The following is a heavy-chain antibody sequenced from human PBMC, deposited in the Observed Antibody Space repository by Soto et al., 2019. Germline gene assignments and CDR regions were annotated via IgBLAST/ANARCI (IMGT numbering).Heavy chain of an antibody. J-gene: IGHJ4*02. CDR3: ARGGVDVVATSSFGY. D-gene: IGHD5-12*01. CDR1: GPTYSSSA. Sequence: PVRVSCKASGPTYSSSAIRWVRQASGQGPEWMGGINPILGTPDYAPKFQGRVTITADESTSTVYMDLGSLRSEDTAMYYCARGGVDVVATSSFGYWGQGTLFTASS. CDR2: INPILGTP. V-gene: IGHV1-69*13.